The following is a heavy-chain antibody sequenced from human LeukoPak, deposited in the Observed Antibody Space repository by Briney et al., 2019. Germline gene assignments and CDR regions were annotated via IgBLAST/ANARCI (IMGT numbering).Heavy chain of an antibody. J-gene: IGHJ4*02. CDR3: ARGVVPAVPFDY. CDR2: IYYSGST. D-gene: IGHD2-2*01. V-gene: IGHV4-59*01. CDR1: GGSISSYY. Sequence: SETLSLTFTVSGGSISSYYWSWIRQPPGKGLEWIGYIYYSGSTNYNPSLKSRVTISVDTSKNQFSLKLSSVTAADTAVYYCARGVVPAVPFDYWGQGTLVTVSS.